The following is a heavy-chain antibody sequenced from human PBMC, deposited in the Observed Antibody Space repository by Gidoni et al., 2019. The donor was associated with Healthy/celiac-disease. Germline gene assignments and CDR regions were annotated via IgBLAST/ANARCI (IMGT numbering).Heavy chain of an antibody. CDR1: FDDYA. CDR2: ISWNSGSI. Sequence: FDDYAMHWVRQAPGKGLEWVSGISWNSGSIGYADSVKGRFTISRDNAKNSLYLQMNSLRAEDTALYYCAKARGWLQLDAFDIWGQGTMVTVSS. D-gene: IGHD5-12*01. CDR3: AKARGWLQLDAFDI. J-gene: IGHJ3*02. V-gene: IGHV3-9*01.